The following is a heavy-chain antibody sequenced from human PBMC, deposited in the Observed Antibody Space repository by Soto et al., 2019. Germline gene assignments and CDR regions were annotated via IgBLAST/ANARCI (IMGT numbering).Heavy chain of an antibody. Sequence: QVQLQESGPGLVKPSQTLSLTCTVSGDSVRNGGYYWNWIRQYPGKGLEWIGYIYYTGSTSYNPSLESRLTISADTSKNQFSLRLRSVTSADTAVYDCAREVADTPYFEYWGQGALVTISS. V-gene: IGHV4-31*03. J-gene: IGHJ4*02. D-gene: IGHD2-15*01. CDR1: GDSVRNGGYY. CDR3: AREVADTPYFEY. CDR2: IYYTGST.